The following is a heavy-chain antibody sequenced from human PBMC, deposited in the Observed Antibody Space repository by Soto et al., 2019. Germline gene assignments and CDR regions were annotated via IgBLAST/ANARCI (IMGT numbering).Heavy chain of an antibody. V-gene: IGHV4-39*01. CDR2: VYYVGSP. Sequence: SESLSLTCSVSGGSIGSVHHYSACIRQAPGKGLEWIGSVYYVGSPFYNPSLKSRVTMSIDTTKNQFSLNLTSVTATDTAVYYCATIIIPGNRHTDFDPRGQGSAGTVSS. J-gene: IGHJ5*02. D-gene: IGHD3-10*01. CDR3: ATIIIPGNRHTDFDP. CDR1: GGSIGSVHHY.